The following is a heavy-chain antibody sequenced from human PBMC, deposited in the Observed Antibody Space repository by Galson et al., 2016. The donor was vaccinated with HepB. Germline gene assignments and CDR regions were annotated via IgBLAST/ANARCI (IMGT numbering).Heavy chain of an antibody. CDR2: INHSGST. CDR3: ARGRYGDYKGENGMDV. J-gene: IGHJ6*02. CDR1: GGSFRGYY. V-gene: IGHV4-34*01. Sequence: SETLSLTCAVDGGSFRGYYWNWIRQPPGKGLEWIGEINHSGSTNYNPSLESRVTMSVDTSKNQFSLKLTSVTAADTAVYYCARGRYGDYKGENGMDVWGQGTTVTVSS. D-gene: IGHD4-17*01.